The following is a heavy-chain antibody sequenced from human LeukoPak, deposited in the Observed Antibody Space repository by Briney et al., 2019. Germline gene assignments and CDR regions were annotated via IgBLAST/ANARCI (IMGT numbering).Heavy chain of an antibody. Sequence: PSETLSLTCIVSGASITTSSYYWGWIRQPPWKGLEWIGSIYYNGDTHYNPSLKSRVAISMDTSKNEFSLKLSSVTAPDTAVYYCARRKYCSGWLYWGQGRLVTISS. CDR1: GASITTSSYY. CDR2: IYYNGDT. J-gene: IGHJ4*02. D-gene: IGHD2-15*01. V-gene: IGHV4-39*01. CDR3: ARRKYCSGWLY.